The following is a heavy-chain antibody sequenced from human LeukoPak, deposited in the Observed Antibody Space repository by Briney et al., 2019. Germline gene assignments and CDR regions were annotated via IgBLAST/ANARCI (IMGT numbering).Heavy chain of an antibody. V-gene: IGHV1-18*01. D-gene: IGHD2-2*01. Sequence: ASVKVSCKASGGTFSSYAISWVRQAPGQGLEWMGWISAYNGNTNYAQKLQGRVTMTTDTSTSTAYMELRSLRSDDTAVYYCARDRGYCSSTSCSPELDYWGQGTLVTVSS. CDR1: GGTFSSYA. J-gene: IGHJ4*02. CDR3: ARDRGYCSSTSCSPELDY. CDR2: ISAYNGNT.